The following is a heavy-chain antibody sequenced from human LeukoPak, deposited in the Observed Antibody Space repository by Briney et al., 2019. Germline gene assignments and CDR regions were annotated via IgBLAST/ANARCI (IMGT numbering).Heavy chain of an antibody. D-gene: IGHD5-18*01. CDR2: ISHDGSNK. J-gene: IGHJ4*02. V-gene: IGHV3-30*18. CDR3: AKGGYTYDWGGYFDY. CDR1: GFTFSLFG. Sequence: GRSLRLSCAVSGFTFSLFGMHWVRQAPGKGLEWVAVISHDGSNKYPADSVKGRFTISRDSSKNTLYLQMHSLRVEDTAVYYCAKGGYTYDWGGYFDYWGQGTLVTVSS.